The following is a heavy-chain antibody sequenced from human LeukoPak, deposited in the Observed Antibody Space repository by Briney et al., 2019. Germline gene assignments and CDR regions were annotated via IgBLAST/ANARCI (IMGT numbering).Heavy chain of an antibody. D-gene: IGHD3-22*01. CDR2: IAPSDSYS. CDR1: GYSFPSYW. Sequence: GESLKISCQVSGYSFPSYWITWVRQMPGKGLEWMGRIAPSDSYSNYNPSFEGHVAFSVDKSISTVYLQWSSLKASDTAMYYCVRQPPGVYDTTRNWIDPWGQGTLVTVSS. J-gene: IGHJ5*02. V-gene: IGHV5-10-1*01. CDR3: VRQPPGVYDTTRNWIDP.